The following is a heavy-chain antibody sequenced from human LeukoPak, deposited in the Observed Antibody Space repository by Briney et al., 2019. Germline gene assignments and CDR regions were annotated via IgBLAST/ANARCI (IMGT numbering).Heavy chain of an antibody. CDR2: INSDGSSI. CDR3: ARDLQLWTTRDIRGEAQVGY. D-gene: IGHD5-18*01. J-gene: IGHJ4*02. V-gene: IGHV3-74*01. Sequence: GGSLRLSCAASGFTFSSHWMHWVRQAPGKGLVWVSRINSDGSSISYADSVKGRFTISRDNAKNTLYLQMNSLRAEDTAVYYCARDLQLWTTRDIRGEAQVGYWGQGTLVTVSS. CDR1: GFTFSSHW.